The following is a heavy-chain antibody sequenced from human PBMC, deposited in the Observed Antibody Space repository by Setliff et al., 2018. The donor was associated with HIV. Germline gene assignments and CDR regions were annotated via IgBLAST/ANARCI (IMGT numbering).Heavy chain of an antibody. D-gene: IGHD3-22*01. CDR1: GYPFSNYG. CDR2: INPSGDNT. CDR3: ARGADYYDTSDSGEDAFDI. J-gene: IGHJ3*02. V-gene: IGHV1-46*01. Sequence: ASVKVSCKASGYPFSNYGISWVRQAPGLGLEWMGIINPSGDNTNYALKFQGRVTMTRDTSTSTVYMELSSLRSEDTAVYYCARGADYYDTSDSGEDAFDIWGQGTMVTVSS.